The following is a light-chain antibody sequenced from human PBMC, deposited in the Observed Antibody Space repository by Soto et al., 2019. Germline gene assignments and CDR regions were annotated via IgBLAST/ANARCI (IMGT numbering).Light chain of an antibody. CDR1: QSVPSNY. J-gene: IGKJ1*01. CDR3: QQYGSSPWT. Sequence: EIVLTQSPGTLSLSPGERATLSCRNSQSVPSNYLAWYQQKPGQAPRLLIYGASSRATGIADRFSGSGSGTDLTLSISRLEPEDFAGYYCQQYGSSPWTFGQGTKVEIK. CDR2: GAS. V-gene: IGKV3-20*01.